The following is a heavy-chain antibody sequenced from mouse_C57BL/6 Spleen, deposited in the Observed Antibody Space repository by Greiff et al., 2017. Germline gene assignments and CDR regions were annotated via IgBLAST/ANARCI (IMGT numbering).Heavy chain of an antibody. Sequence: VQVVESGPGLVQPSQSLSITCTVSGFSFTSYGVHWVRQSPGKGLEWLGVLWSGGSTDYNAAFISRLSISKDNSKSQVFFKINSLQADDTAIYYCARMGGNWYYFDYWGQGTTLTVSS. CDR1: GFSFTSYG. D-gene: IGHD2-1*01. J-gene: IGHJ2*01. CDR3: ARMGGNWYYFDY. CDR2: LWSGGST. V-gene: IGHV2-2*01.